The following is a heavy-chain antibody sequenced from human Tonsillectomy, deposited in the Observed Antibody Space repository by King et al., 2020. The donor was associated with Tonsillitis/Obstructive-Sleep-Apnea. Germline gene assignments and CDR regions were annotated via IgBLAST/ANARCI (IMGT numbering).Heavy chain of an antibody. Sequence: MQLVQSGAEVKKPGASVKVSCKASGYTFISYGISWVRQAPGQGLEWMGWISAYNGDTNYAQKFQDRVTVTKDRSTSTAYMELRSLRSDDTAVYFCARVPEFYNSDSRIYGGFDTWGQGTLVTVSS. J-gene: IGHJ5*02. D-gene: IGHD1-1*01. CDR3: ARVPEFYNSDSRIYGGFDT. CDR2: ISAYNGDT. V-gene: IGHV1-18*01. CDR1: GYTFISYG.